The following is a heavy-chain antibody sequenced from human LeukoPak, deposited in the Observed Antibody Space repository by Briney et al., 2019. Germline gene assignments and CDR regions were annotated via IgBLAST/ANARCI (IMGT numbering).Heavy chain of an antibody. CDR1: GFTFSSYG. J-gene: IGHJ4*02. CDR2: ISNDGRNK. V-gene: IGHV3-30*19. Sequence: GGSLRLSCAASGFTFSSYGMHWVRQAPGKGLEWVAVISNDGRNKYYVDSVKGRFTISRDNSKNTLYLQMNSLRAEDTAVYYCTKDRQGDSWGQGTLVTVSS. CDR3: TKDRQGDS.